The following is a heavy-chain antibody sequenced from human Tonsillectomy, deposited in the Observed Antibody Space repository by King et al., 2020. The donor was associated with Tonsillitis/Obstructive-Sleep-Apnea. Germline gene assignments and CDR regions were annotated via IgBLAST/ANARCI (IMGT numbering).Heavy chain of an antibody. J-gene: IGHJ6*03. D-gene: IGHD3-3*01. CDR3: ERLEGEWVWPMDV. CDR1: GGSISSSSYY. V-gene: IGHV4-39*01. Sequence: QLQESGPGLVKPSETLSLTCTVSGGSISSSSYYWGWIRQPPGKGLEWIGSIYYSGSTYYNPSLKSRVTISVDTSKNQFSLKLSSVTAADTAVYYCERLEGEWVWPMDVWGKGTTVTVSS. CDR2: IYYSGST.